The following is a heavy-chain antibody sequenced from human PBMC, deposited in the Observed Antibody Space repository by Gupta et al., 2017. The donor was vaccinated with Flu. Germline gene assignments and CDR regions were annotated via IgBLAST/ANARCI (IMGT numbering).Heavy chain of an antibody. J-gene: IGHJ5*01. D-gene: IGHD5-12*01. V-gene: IGHV4-31*02. Sequence: STYYNPSLKSRIAISVDPSKNQFSLNLTSLTAADTAMYFCARARGYSPTSNWFDSWGQGTLVTVSS. CDR3: ARARGYSPTSNWFDS. CDR2: ST.